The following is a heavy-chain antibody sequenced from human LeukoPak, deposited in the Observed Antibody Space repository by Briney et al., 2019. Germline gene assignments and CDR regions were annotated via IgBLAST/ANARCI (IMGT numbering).Heavy chain of an antibody. CDR1: GGSVSSGSYY. CDR2: IYYDGST. V-gene: IGHV4-61*01. J-gene: IGHJ6*02. Sequence: SETPCLTCTVSGGSVSSGSYYWSWIRQPPGKGLEWIGYIYYDGSTNYNPSLKSRVTISVDTSKNQFSLKLSSVTAADTAVYYCAREVVVTASNYYYYYGMDVWGQGTTVIVSS. D-gene: IGHD2-21*02. CDR3: AREVVVTASNYYYYYGMDV.